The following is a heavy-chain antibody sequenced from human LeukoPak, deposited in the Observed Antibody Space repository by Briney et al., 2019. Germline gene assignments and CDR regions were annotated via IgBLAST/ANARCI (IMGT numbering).Heavy chain of an antibody. CDR3: ARQVAGLDY. CDR1: GFIFSSYA. D-gene: IGHD6-19*01. Sequence: GGSLRLSCAASGFIFSSYAVHWVRQAPGKGLEWVAFISFDGSNKYYADSVKGRFTISRDNSKNTLYPQMNSLRAEDTAVYYCARQVAGLDYWGQGTLVTVSS. CDR2: ISFDGSNK. V-gene: IGHV3-30-3*01. J-gene: IGHJ4*02.